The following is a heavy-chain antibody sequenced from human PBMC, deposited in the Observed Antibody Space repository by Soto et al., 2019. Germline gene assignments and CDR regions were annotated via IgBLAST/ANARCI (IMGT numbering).Heavy chain of an antibody. D-gene: IGHD3-22*01. CDR2: ISYDGSNK. V-gene: IGHV3-30*03. CDR1: GFNFSSYG. CDR3: VRDKESGYYYWYFDL. Sequence: PGGSLRLSCAASGFNFSSYGMHWVRQAPSKGLEGVAVISYDGSNKYYEDSVKGQFTISRDNDKNPLYLQMDSLRAEDTAFYYCVRDKESGYYYWYFDLWGRGTQVTVSS. J-gene: IGHJ2*01.